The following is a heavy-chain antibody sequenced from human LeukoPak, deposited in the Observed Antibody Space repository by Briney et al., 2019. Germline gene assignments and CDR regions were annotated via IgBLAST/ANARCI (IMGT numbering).Heavy chain of an antibody. Sequence: GGSLRLSCAASGFTFSSYGMHWVRQAPGKGLEWVAFIRYDGSNKYYADSVKGRFTISRDNSKNTLYLQMNSLRAEDTAVYYCASLSQWLVLLDYWGQGTLVTVSS. CDR2: IRYDGSNK. J-gene: IGHJ4*02. CDR3: ASLSQWLVLLDY. D-gene: IGHD6-19*01. CDR1: GFTFSSYG. V-gene: IGHV3-30*02.